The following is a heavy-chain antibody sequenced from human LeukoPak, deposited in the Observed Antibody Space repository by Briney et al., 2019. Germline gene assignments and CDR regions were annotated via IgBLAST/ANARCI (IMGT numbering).Heavy chain of an antibody. D-gene: IGHD6-19*01. CDR1: DFSFSSRW. V-gene: IGHV3-74*01. J-gene: IGHJ4*02. CDR2: IISDGSSI. CDR3: ARGHVAGSDRHWDY. Sequence: GGPLRLCCAPSDFSFSSRWMHWVRQATGKGVVWVSRIISDGSSISYADYVKGRFTISRDNAKNTLYLQMNSQRAEDTAVYYCARGHVAGSDRHWDYWGQGALVTVSS.